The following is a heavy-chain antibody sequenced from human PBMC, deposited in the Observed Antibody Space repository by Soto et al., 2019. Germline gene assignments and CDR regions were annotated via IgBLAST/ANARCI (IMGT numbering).Heavy chain of an antibody. V-gene: IGHV4-38-2*02. CDR2: IYHSGST. CDR1: GYSISSGYY. Sequence: SETLSLTCAVSGYSISSGYYWGWIRQPPGKGLEWIGSIYHSGSTYYNPSLKSRVTISVDTSKIQFSLKLSSVTAADTAVYYCARERETNWFDPWGQGTLVTASS. J-gene: IGHJ5*02. CDR3: ARERETNWFDP. D-gene: IGHD1-26*01.